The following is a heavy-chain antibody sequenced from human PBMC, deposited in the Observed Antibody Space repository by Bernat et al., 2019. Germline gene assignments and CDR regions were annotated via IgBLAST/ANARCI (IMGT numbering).Heavy chain of an antibody. CDR1: GFTFSSYS. V-gene: IGHV3-48*01. CDR2: ISSSSSTI. J-gene: IGHJ6*02. D-gene: IGHD3-16*02. CDR3: ASPDYVWGSYRPYYGMDV. Sequence: VQLVESGGGLVKPGGSLRLSCAASGFTFSSYSMNWVRQAPGKGLEWVSYISSSSSTIYYADSVKGRFTISRDNAKNSLYLQMNSLRAEDTAVYYCASPDYVWGSYRPYYGMDVWGQGTTVTVSS.